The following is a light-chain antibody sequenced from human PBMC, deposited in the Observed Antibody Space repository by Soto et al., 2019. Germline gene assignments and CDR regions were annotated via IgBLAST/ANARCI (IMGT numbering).Light chain of an antibody. Sequence: DIQMTQSPSTLSASIGDRVTITCRASQRINKWLAWHQQKPGKAPKLLIYDASSLQSGVPPRFSGSGSGTEFTLTIRSLQPDDIATYYCQQYSSYSAWTFGEGTKV. CDR3: QQYSSYSAWT. J-gene: IGKJ1*01. CDR1: QRINKW. V-gene: IGKV1-5*01. CDR2: DAS.